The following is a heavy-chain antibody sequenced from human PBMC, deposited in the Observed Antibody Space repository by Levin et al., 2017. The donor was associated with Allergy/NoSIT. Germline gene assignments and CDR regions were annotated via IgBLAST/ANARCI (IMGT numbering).Heavy chain of an antibody. J-gene: IGHJ4*02. V-gene: IGHV3-30*18. CDR1: GFTFKNYG. CDR3: TKRLGGDGYNYPDY. Sequence: GESLKISCAASGFTFKNYGMHWVRQAPGKGLEWVALISYDGSNKYYADSVKGRFTISRDNSKNTLYLQMNSLRAEDTPVYYCTKRLGGDGYNYPDYWGQGTLVTVSS. CDR2: ISYDGSNK. D-gene: IGHD5-24*01.